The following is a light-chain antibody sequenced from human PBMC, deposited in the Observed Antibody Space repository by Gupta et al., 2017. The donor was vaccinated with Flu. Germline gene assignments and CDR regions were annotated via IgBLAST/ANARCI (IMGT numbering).Light chain of an antibody. Sequence: QSALTQPASVSGSPGQSITISCTGTTSDVGGYNSVSWYQQRPGTAPKLMLYDVSNRPSGISKRFSGSKSGNTASLTICGLQAEDEAEYYCSSYKSGRALVWAFGGGTKLTVL. CDR3: SSYKSGRALVWA. J-gene: IGLJ3*02. CDR2: DVS. V-gene: IGLV2-14*01. CDR1: TSDVGGYNS.